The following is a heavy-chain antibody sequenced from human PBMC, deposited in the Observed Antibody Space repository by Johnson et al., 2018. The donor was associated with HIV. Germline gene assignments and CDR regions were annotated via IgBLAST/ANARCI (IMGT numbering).Heavy chain of an antibody. J-gene: IGHJ3*01. CDR3: ARGSLTDDSFAE. CDR2: LHWKDGST. V-gene: IGHV3-20*04. Sequence: VQLMESGGRVVRPGGSLRVSCTATGFTFDDYVVSWVRHAPGKGLEWVSSLHWKDGSTTYADSVKGRFLVSRDNAKPSLYLQMNSLTADDTAMYYCARGSLTDDSFAEWGQGTMVLVSS. CDR1: GFTFDDYV.